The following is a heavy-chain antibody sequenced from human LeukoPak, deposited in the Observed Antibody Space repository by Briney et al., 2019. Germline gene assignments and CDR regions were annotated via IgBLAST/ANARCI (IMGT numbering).Heavy chain of an antibody. Sequence: ASVKVSCKASGYTFTNYFMHWVRLAPGQGLVWVGIINPSGGSTNYAQKFQGRVTITADESTSTAYMELSSLRSEDTAVYYCASRYCSGGSCYSTNYYYYGMDVWGQGTTVTVSS. D-gene: IGHD2-15*01. J-gene: IGHJ6*02. CDR2: INPSGGST. V-gene: IGHV1-46*01. CDR1: GYTFTNYF. CDR3: ASRYCSGGSCYSTNYYYYGMDV.